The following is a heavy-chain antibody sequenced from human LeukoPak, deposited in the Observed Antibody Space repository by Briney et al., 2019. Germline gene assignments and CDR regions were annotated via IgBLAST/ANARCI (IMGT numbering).Heavy chain of an antibody. CDR1: GGTFSSYA. Sequence: SVKVSCKASGGTFSSYAVSWVRQAPGQGLEWMGRIIPILGIANYAQKFQGRVTITADKSTSTAYMELSSLRSEDTAVYYCARGAGISSSSWYFVANWGQGTLVTVSS. CDR3: ARGAGISSSSWYFVAN. V-gene: IGHV1-69*04. J-gene: IGHJ4*02. CDR2: IIPILGIA. D-gene: IGHD6-13*01.